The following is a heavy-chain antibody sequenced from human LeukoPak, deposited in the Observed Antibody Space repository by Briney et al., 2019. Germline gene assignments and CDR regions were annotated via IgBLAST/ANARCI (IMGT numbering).Heavy chain of an antibody. J-gene: IGHJ4*02. Sequence: GGSLRLSCAASGFTFSSYWMSWVRQAPGKGLEWVANIKQDGSEKYYVDSVKGRFTISRDNAKNSRYLQMNSLRAEDTAVYYCARDQGGSYLSGYFDYWGQGTLVTVSS. V-gene: IGHV3-7*01. CDR3: ARDQGGSYLSGYFDY. CDR1: GFTFSSYW. D-gene: IGHD1-26*01. CDR2: IKQDGSEK.